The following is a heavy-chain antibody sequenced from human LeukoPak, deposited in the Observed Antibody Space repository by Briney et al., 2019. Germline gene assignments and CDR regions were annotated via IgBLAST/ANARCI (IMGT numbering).Heavy chain of an antibody. Sequence: GGSLRLSCAASGVTLSPYSMTWVRQAPGKGLEWVSSSSSSGSYIYYADSVKGRFTISRDDAKNSMYLQMNSLRAEDPAVYYCARDGRLVAGRIPQYYFDYWGQGTLVTVSS. V-gene: IGHV3-21*01. CDR2: SSSSGSYI. CDR1: GVTLSPYS. D-gene: IGHD6-25*01. J-gene: IGHJ4*02. CDR3: ARDGRLVAGRIPQYYFDY.